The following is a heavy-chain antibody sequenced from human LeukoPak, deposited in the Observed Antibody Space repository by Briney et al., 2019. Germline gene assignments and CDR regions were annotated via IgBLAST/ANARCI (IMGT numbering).Heavy chain of an antibody. CDR3: AKDRYSNYGNWFDP. CDR1: GFTFSNYA. V-gene: IGHV3-23*01. J-gene: IGHJ5*02. CDR2: ISGSGGST. D-gene: IGHD4-11*01. Sequence: TGGSLRLSCAASGFTFSNYAMNWVRQAPGKGLEWVSGISGSGGSTYYADSVKGWFTISRDNSKNTLYLQMISLRAEDTAVYYCAKDRYSNYGNWFDPWGQGTLVTVFS.